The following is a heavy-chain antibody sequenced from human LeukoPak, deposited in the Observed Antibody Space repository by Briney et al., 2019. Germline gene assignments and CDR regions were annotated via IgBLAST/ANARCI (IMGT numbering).Heavy chain of an antibody. V-gene: IGHV3-23*01. CDR3: AKDDDGSGYSLIDY. CDR2: ISGSGGST. CDR1: GFTFSNYA. D-gene: IGHD3-22*01. Sequence: GGSLRLSCAASGFTFSNYAMTWVRQAPGKGLEWVSAISGSGGSTYYADSVKGRFTISRDNSKNTLYLQMNSLRAEDTAVYYCAKDDDGSGYSLIDYWGQGTLVTVSS. J-gene: IGHJ4*02.